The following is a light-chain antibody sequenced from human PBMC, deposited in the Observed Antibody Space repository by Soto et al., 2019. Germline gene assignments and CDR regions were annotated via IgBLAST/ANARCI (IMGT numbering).Light chain of an antibody. V-gene: IGLV4-69*01. Sequence: QPVLTQSPSASASLGASVNLTCTLSSGHSSYAIAWHQQQPEKGPRYLMKLNSDGSHSTGDGIPDRFSGSSSGAERYLTISSLQSEDEADYYCQTWGTGILVFGGGTKVTVL. J-gene: IGLJ2*01. CDR1: SGHSSYA. CDR3: QTWGTGILV. CDR2: LNSDGSH.